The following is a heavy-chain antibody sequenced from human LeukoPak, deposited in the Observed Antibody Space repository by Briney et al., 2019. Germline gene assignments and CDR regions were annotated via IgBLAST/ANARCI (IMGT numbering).Heavy chain of an antibody. J-gene: IGHJ5*02. Sequence: GGSLRLSCAASGFTFSSYSMNWVRQAAGKGLEWVSYISSSSSTIYYADSVKGRFTISRDNAKNSLYLQMNSLRAEDTAVYYCARRWGAQFDPWGQGTLVTVSS. CDR2: ISSSSSTI. CDR3: ARRWGAQFDP. V-gene: IGHV3-48*01. D-gene: IGHD3-16*01. CDR1: GFTFSSYS.